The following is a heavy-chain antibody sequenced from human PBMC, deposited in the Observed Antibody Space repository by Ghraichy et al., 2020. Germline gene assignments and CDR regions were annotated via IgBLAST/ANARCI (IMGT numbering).Heavy chain of an antibody. D-gene: IGHD1-26*01. J-gene: IGHJ6*03. CDR2: MSGSGGST. V-gene: IGHV3-23*01. CDR3: AKFSGRSYHYHYYRGV. Sequence: AWVSSMSGSGGSTFYADSVKGRFTISRDNSKNTLFLQMNSLRADDTAVYYCAKFSGRSYHYHYYRGVWGKGTTVAV.